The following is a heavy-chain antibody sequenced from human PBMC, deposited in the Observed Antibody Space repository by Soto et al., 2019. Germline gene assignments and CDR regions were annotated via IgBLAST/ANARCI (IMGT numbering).Heavy chain of an antibody. D-gene: IGHD6-6*01. CDR3: ARAPKVSGSSQTRPDF. CDR2: ISQSGNT. CDR1: SGSFSGYY. J-gene: IGHJ4*02. Sequence: LSLTCSIYSGSFSGYYWSWIRQPPEKGLEWIGEISQSGNTNYSPSLKSRVSISIDTSKKQFSLNLASVSAADTAVYYCARAPKVSGSSQTRPDFWGQGTLVTVSS. V-gene: IGHV4-34*01.